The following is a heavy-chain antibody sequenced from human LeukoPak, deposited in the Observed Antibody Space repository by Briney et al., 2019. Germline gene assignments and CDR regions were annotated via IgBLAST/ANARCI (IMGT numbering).Heavy chain of an antibody. D-gene: IGHD3-3*01. CDR3: AKQTSPLRITIFGVVIPPFDY. CDR2: ISGSGGST. J-gene: IGHJ4*02. Sequence: PGGSLRLSCAASGFTFSSYAMSWVRQAPGKGLEWVSAISGSGGSTYYADSVKGRFTISRDNSKNTLYLQMNNLRAEDTAVYYCAKQTSPLRITIFGVVIPPFDYWGQGTLVTVSS. V-gene: IGHV3-23*01. CDR1: GFTFSSYA.